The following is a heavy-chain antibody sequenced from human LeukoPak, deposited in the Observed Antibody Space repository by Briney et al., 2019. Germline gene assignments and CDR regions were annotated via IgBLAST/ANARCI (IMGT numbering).Heavy chain of an antibody. D-gene: IGHD6-19*01. CDR1: GGSISSGSYY. V-gene: IGHV4-61*09. J-gene: IGHJ4*02. CDR2: IYTSEST. Sequence: SETLSLTCTVSGGSISSGSYYWSWIRQPAGKGLEWIGHIYTSESTNYNPSLKSRVTISVDTSKNQFSLKLSSVTAADTAVYYCARSLSSGWFPFDYWGQGTLVTVSS. CDR3: ARSLSSGWFPFDY.